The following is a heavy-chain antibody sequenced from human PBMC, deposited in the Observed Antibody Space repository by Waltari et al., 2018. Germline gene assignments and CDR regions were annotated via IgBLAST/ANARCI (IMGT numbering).Heavy chain of an antibody. V-gene: IGHV3-23*01. J-gene: IGHJ6*03. CDR2: ITRTGGST. Sequence: EVQLLETGGGLAQPGGSLRLSCAASGFTFGIYAMSWVRLGPGKGLGWVDDITRTGGSTHYADSVKGRFTISRDNSKNILYLQMNSLRAEDTATYYCAKGSDGYKDYYVDVWGKGTTVTISS. CDR1: GFTFGIYA. D-gene: IGHD5-12*01. CDR3: AKGSDGYKDYYVDV.